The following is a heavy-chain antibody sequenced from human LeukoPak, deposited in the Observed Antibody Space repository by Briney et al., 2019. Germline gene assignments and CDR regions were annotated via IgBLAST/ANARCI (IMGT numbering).Heavy chain of an antibody. CDR3: ARDRGYSYGNYFVY. D-gene: IGHD5-18*01. J-gene: IGHJ4*02. CDR1: GYTFTGYY. CDR2: INPNSGGT. V-gene: IGHV1-2*02. Sequence: ASVKLSCKASGYTFTGYYIHWVRQASGQGLVEMRWINPNSGGTNCAQKVQGRVTMTRDASISTAYMELSRLRSGDTAVYYCARDRGYSYGNYFVYWGQGTLVTVSS.